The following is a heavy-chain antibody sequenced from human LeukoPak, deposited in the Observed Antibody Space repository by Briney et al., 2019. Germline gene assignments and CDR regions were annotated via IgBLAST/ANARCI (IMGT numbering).Heavy chain of an antibody. CDR3: ARVRDYYDSSGYYTPYFDY. J-gene: IGHJ4*02. V-gene: IGHV3-7*04. CDR2: INQDGSEK. Sequence: GGSLRLSCAASGFTFRSSWMTWVRQAPGKGLEWVANINQDGSEKYYVDSVKGRFTISRDNAKNSLYLQMNSLRPEDTALYYCARVRDYYDSSGYYTPYFDYWGQGNLVTVSS. CDR1: GFTFRSSW. D-gene: IGHD3-22*01.